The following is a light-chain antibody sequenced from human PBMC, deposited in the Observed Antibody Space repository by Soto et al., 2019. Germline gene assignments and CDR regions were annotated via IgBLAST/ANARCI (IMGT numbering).Light chain of an antibody. CDR2: SAS. CDR1: QSLSGGY. J-gene: IGKJ5*01. V-gene: IGKV3-20*01. CDR3: QQNSSLPIT. Sequence: EIVLTQFPGTLSLSPGERATLSCRASQSLSGGYLAWFQQKPGQAPRLLIHSASSRATGIPDRFSGSGSGTDFTLTISRLEPEDFVVYYCQQNSSLPITFGQGTRLEIK.